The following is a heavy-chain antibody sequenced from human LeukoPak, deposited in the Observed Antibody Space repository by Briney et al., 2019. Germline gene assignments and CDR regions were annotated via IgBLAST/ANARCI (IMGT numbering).Heavy chain of an antibody. J-gene: IGHJ4*02. CDR1: GYSFTSYW. CDR3: ARHVKGIWGSYRLIDY. V-gene: IGHV5-51*01. Sequence: GESLKISCKGSGYSFTSYWIGWVRQMPGKGLEWMGIIYPGDSDTRYSPSFQGQVTISADKFISTAYLQWSSLKASDTAMYYCARHVKGIWGSYRLIDYWGQGTLVTVSS. CDR2: IYPGDSDT. D-gene: IGHD3-16*02.